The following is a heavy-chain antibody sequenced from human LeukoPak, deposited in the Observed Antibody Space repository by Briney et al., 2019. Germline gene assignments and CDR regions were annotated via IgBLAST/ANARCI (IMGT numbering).Heavy chain of an antibody. V-gene: IGHV1-8*01. CDR1: GYTFTNYD. D-gene: IGHD5-18*01. CDR2: MNPNSGHM. J-gene: IGHJ4*02. CDR3: ARGYTYGQLDS. Sequence: ASVKVSCKPSGYTFTNYDINWVRQAPGQGLEWMAWMNPNSGHMDFTQKFQGRLTMTRNTPMSTAYMELGSLRSDDTAVHYCARGYTYGQLDSWGQGTLVTVSS.